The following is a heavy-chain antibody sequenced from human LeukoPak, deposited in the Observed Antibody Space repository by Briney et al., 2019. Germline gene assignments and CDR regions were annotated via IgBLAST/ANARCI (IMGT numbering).Heavy chain of an antibody. CDR1: GFRFDDYG. D-gene: IGHD3-16*01. Sequence: GGSLRLSCVVSGFRFDDYGMHWVRQAPGKGLEWVSGISWSGTTTGYADSVKGRFTISRDSAKNSLYLRMDSLRVEDTALYYCAKDESTGGFAPGYFYGMGVWGQGTTVTVSS. V-gene: IGHV3-9*01. CDR3: AKDESTGGFAPGYFYGMGV. J-gene: IGHJ6*02. CDR2: ISWSGTTT.